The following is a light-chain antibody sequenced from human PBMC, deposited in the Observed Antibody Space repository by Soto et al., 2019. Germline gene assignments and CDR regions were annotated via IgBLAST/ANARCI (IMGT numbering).Light chain of an antibody. V-gene: IGKV1-5*03. CDR1: ESIESW. CDR3: QQTYSNTPT. Sequence: DIQMTQCPSTLSASGGDRVTITCRASESIESWLAWHQQKQGRAPKLLISKASSLESGVPSRLRGSGFGTEFTITISSMQPDDFETYYCQQTYSNTPTFGHGTQVDIK. J-gene: IGKJ1*01. CDR2: KAS.